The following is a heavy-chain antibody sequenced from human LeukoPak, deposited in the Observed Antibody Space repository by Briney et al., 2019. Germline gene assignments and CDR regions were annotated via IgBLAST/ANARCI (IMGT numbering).Heavy chain of an antibody. V-gene: IGHV4-4*09. D-gene: IGHD3-22*01. J-gene: IGHJ4*02. CDR3: ARAPLQKGSGWDYDSSGYYGYFDY. CDR2: IYTCWST. CDR1: GGSTSSYY. Sequence: SETLSLTCTVSGGSTSSYYWSWIRQPPGKGLGRIGYIYTCWSTNYNPSLKSQVTISVYTSKNQFSLKLSSVTAADTAVYYCARAPLQKGSGWDYDSSGYYGYFDYWGQGTLVTVSS.